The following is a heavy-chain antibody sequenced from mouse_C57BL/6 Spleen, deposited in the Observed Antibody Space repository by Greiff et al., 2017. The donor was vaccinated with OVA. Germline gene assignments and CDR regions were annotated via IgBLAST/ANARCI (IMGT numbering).Heavy chain of an antibody. CDR3: ARSITTVVATDDDAMDD. CDR1: GFTFSDYG. D-gene: IGHD1-1*01. J-gene: IGHJ4*01. Sequence: DVKLVESGGGLVKPGGSLKLSCAASGFTFSDYGMHWVRQAPEKGLEWVAYISSGSSTIYYADTVKGRFTISRDNAKNTLFLQMTSLRAEDTAMYYCARSITTVVATDDDAMDDWGQGTSVTVSS. V-gene: IGHV5-17*01. CDR2: ISSGSSTI.